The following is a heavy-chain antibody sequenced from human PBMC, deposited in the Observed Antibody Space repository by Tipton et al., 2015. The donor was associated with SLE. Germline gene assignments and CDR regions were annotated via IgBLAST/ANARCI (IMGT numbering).Heavy chain of an antibody. CDR3: ARDLYGDDKEGY. CDR2: MYYSGST. D-gene: IGHD4-17*01. Sequence: TLSLTCTVSGGSISSSSYYWDWIRQPPGKGLEWIGSMYYSGSTNYNPSLKSRVTISVDTSKNQFSLKLSSVTAADTAVYYCARDLYGDDKEGYWGQGTLVTVSS. V-gene: IGHV4-39*07. J-gene: IGHJ4*02. CDR1: GGSISSSSYY.